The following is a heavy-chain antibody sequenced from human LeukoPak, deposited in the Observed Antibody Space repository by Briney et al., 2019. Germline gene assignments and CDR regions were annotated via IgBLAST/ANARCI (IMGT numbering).Heavy chain of an antibody. V-gene: IGHV3-23*01. J-gene: IGHJ4*02. CDR1: GFTFNNYT. D-gene: IGHD5-18*01. Sequence: PGGSLRLSCAASGFTFNNYTMSWVRQAPGKGLEWVSTISRSGGSTYYADSVKGRFTISRDNSKNMLYLQMNCLKAEDTAVYYCAKDQDWPTAMITNWGQGTLVTVSS. CDR3: AKDQDWPTAMITN. CDR2: ISRSGGST.